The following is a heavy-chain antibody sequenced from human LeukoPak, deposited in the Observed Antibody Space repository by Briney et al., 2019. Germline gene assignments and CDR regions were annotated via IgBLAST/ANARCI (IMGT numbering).Heavy chain of an antibody. V-gene: IGHV4-34*01. CDR3: ARAGTHGYFDY. J-gene: IGHJ4*02. Sequence: SETLSLTCAVYGGSFSGYYWSWIRQPPGKGLEWIGEINHSGSTNYNPSLKSRVTISVDTSKNQFSLKLSSVTAADTAGYYCARAGTHGYFDYWGQGTLVTVSS. CDR1: GGSFSGYY. D-gene: IGHD4-17*01. CDR2: INHSGST.